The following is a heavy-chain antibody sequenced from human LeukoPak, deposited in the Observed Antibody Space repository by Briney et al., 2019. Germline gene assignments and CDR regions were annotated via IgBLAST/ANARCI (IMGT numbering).Heavy chain of an antibody. CDR2: IYYSGST. D-gene: IGHD3-22*01. CDR3: ARVRSYYYDSSGYYFDY. Sequence: PSETLSLTCTVSGGPISSYYWSWIRQPPGKGLEWIGYIYYSGSTNYNPSLKSRVTISVDTSKNQFSLKLSSVTAADTAVYYCARVRSYYYDSSGYYFDYWGQGTLVTVSS. CDR1: GGPISSYY. J-gene: IGHJ4*02. V-gene: IGHV4-59*01.